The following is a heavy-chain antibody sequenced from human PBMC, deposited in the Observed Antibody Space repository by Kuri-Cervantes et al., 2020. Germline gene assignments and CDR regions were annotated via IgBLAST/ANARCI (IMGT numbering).Heavy chain of an antibody. V-gene: IGHV3-30*03. J-gene: IGHJ3*02. CDR3: TTDDIPRLLCFRELFWDAFDI. Sequence: GGSLRLSCAASGFTFSSYSMNWVRQAPGKGLEWLGVISDDGSNKYYEDSVKGRFTISRDNSKNTLDLQMNSLKTEDKAVYYCTTDDIPRLLCFRELFWDAFDIWGQGTMVTVSS. CDR1: GFTFSSYS. CDR2: ISDDGSNK. D-gene: IGHD3-10*01.